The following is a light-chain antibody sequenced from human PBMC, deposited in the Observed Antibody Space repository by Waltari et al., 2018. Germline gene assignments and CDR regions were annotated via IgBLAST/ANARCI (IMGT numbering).Light chain of an antibody. CDR2: EDD. V-gene: IGLV6-57*04. CDR3: QSFDMSNWV. Sequence: NFMLIQPHSVSESPMKTVTISCTRSSGNIASNFVQWYQQRPGSAPTTVIYEDDQRPSGVPDRFSGSIDTSSNSASLTISGLKTDDEADYYCQSFDMSNWVFGGGTKLTVL. CDR1: SGNIASNF. J-gene: IGLJ3*02.